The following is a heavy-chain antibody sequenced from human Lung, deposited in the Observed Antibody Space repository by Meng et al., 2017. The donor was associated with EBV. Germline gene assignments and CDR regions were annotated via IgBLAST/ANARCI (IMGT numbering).Heavy chain of an antibody. Sequence: QVQQQQRGAGMLKASGTLALACGGSGRSFSSSNWSWIRHPPGKGLEWIGQINYRGITNYNPSLKRRVTISVDTSKNQFSLSLNSVTAADTAVYYCARVNLRAQLYHQLPYFDFWGQGTLVTVSS. D-gene: IGHD3-16*02. CDR3: ARVNLRAQLYHQLPYFDF. CDR2: INYRGIT. CDR1: GRSFSSSN. V-gene: IGHV4-34*01. J-gene: IGHJ4*02.